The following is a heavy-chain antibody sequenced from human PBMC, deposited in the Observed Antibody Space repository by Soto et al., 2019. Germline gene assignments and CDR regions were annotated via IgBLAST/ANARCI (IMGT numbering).Heavy chain of an antibody. V-gene: IGHV3-21*01. CDR3: ARAKFESAHKGPYRLNPDAYFQH. CDR2: ISSSSSYI. Sequence: PAGSLRLSCAASGFTFSSYTMNWVRQAPGKGLEWVSSISSSSSYIYYADSVKGRFTISRDNAKNSLYLQMNSLRAEDTGVYYCARAKFESAHKGPYRLNPDAYFQHWGQGTRVTVSS. CDR1: GFTFSSYT. J-gene: IGHJ1*01. D-gene: IGHD1-26*01.